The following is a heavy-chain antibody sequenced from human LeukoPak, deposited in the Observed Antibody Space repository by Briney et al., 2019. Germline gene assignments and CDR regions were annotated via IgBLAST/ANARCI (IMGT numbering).Heavy chain of an antibody. CDR3: TTAGYSWNDEDSDY. CDR2: IKSKTDGGTT. Sequence: PGGSLRLSCAASGFTFSNAWMSWVHQAPGKGLEWVGRIKSKTDGGTTDYAAPVKGRFTISRDDSKNTLYLQMNSLKTEDTAVYYCTTAGYSWNDEDSDYWGQGTLVTVSS. J-gene: IGHJ4*02. D-gene: IGHD1-1*01. CDR1: GFTFSNAW. V-gene: IGHV3-15*01.